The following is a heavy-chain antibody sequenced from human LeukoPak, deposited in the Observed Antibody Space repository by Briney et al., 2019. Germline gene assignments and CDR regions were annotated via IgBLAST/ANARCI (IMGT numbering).Heavy chain of an antibody. Sequence: TSQTLSLTCAVSGGSISSGGYSWSWIRQPPGKGLEWIGRIYTSGSTNYNPSLKSRVTMSVDTSKNQFSLKLSSVTAADTAVYYCARAFNRGLAYFDYWGQGTLVTVSS. D-gene: IGHD6-19*01. CDR2: IYTSGST. V-gene: IGHV4-61*02. J-gene: IGHJ4*02. CDR1: GGSISSGGYS. CDR3: ARAFNRGLAYFDY.